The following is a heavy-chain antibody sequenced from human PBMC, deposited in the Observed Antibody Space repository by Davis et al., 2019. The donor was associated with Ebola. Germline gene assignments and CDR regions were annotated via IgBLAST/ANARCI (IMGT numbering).Heavy chain of an antibody. CDR2: IGSRSSTI. J-gene: IGHJ5*01. CDR3: ARDLSREYWFDS. Sequence: GESLKISCAASGFTFSSYSMNWVRQAPGKGLEWVSYIGSRSSTIYYADSVKGRFTISRDNAENSLYLQMNSLRDEDTAVYYCARDLSREYWFDSWGQGVLVTVSS. V-gene: IGHV3-48*02. D-gene: IGHD2/OR15-2a*01. CDR1: GFTFSSYS.